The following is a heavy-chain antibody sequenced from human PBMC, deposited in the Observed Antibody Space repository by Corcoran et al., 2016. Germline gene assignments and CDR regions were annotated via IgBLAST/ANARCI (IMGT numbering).Heavy chain of an antibody. Sequence: QVQLQESSPGLVKPSENLSLTCTVSSGSISSYYWSWIRQPPGKGLEWIGYIYYSGSTHYNPSLKSRVTISVDTSKNQFSLRLSAVTVADTAVYYCARGTLYSRSSCGFDYCGQGTLVTVSS. J-gene: IGHJ4*02. CDR2: IYYSGST. V-gene: IGHV4-59*01. D-gene: IGHD6-6*01. CDR1: SGSISSYY. CDR3: ARGTLYSRSSCGFDY.